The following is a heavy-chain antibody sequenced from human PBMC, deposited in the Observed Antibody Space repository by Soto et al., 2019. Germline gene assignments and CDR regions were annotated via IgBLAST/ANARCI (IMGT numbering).Heavy chain of an antibody. CDR3: ASTPALEMATIGGFDYYYYGMDV. J-gene: IGHJ6*02. Sequence: GASVKVSCKASGYTFTSYYMHWVRQAPGQGLEWMGIINPSGGSTSYAQKFQGRVTMTRDTSTSTVYMELSSLRSEDTAVYYCASTPALEMATIGGFDYYYYGMDVWGQGTTVTVSS. CDR1: GYTFTSYY. D-gene: IGHD5-12*01. V-gene: IGHV1-46*01. CDR2: INPSGGST.